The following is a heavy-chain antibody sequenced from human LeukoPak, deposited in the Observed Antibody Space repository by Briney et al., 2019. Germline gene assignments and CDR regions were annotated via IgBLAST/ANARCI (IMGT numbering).Heavy chain of an antibody. CDR3: PSHGRSIAAAVNQFQY. D-gene: IGHD6-13*01. J-gene: IGHJ4*01. CDR1: GGSISSSSYY. Sequence: SETLSLTCTVSGGSISSSSYYWGWIRQRPGKGLEWIGSMYYSGSTYYHPSLKSRVTISVDTSKNQFSLKLSSVTAADPAVYYCPSHGRSIAAAVNQFQYWGQGTLVTVSS. V-gene: IGHV4-39*01. CDR2: MYYSGST.